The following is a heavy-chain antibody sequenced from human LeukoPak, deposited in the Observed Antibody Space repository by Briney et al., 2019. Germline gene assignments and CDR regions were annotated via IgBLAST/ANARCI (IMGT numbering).Heavy chain of an antibody. CDR3: ARASDIVVVTD. J-gene: IGHJ4*02. CDR2: IYYSGST. D-gene: IGHD2-21*02. CDR1: GGSISSYY. Sequence: SETLSLTCTVSGGSISSYYWSWIRQPPGKGLEWIGYIYYSGSTNYNPSLKSRVTISVDTSKNQFSLKLSSVTAADPAVYYCARASDIVVVTDWDQGTLVTVSS. V-gene: IGHV4-59*01.